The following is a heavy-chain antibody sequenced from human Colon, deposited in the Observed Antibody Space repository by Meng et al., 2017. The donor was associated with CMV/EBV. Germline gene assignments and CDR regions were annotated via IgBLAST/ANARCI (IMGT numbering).Heavy chain of an antibody. CDR2: IRFDETDG. CDR3: VRDTISGVVAFDY. V-gene: IGHV3-30*02. D-gene: IGHD3-3*01. J-gene: IGHJ4*02. Sequence: GESLKISCAASGFSFSDNGMHWLRQAPGKGLEWVAFIRFDETDGHYADSVRGRFTISRDNSKSTLYLQMNSLRVEDTGIYYCVRDTISGVVAFDYWGQGALVTVSS. CDR1: GFSFSDNG.